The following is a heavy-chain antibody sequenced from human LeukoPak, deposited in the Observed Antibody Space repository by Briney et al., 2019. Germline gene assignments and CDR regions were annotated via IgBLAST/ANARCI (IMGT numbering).Heavy chain of an antibody. D-gene: IGHD4-17*01. V-gene: IGHV3-23*01. J-gene: IGHJ4*02. CDR2: ISGSSGTT. CDR3: AVNLYGDYGEPFVY. Sequence: GSLILSCAASGFTFSSRAMSWVRQAPGKGLEWVSTISGSSGTTYYADSVKGRFTISRDNSKNTLYLQVNSLRAEDTAVYFCAVNLYGDYGEPFVYWAQGTLVTVSS. CDR1: GFTFSSRA.